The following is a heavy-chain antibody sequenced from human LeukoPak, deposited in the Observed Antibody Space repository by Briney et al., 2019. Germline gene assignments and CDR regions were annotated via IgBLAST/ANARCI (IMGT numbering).Heavy chain of an antibody. CDR1: GFTFSSSW. V-gene: IGHV3-23*01. Sequence: GGSLRLSCAASGFTFSSSWMHWVRQAPGKGLEWVSAISGSGGSTYYADSVKGRFTISRDNSKNTLYLQMNSLRAEDTAVYYCAKDQLPVYYYYYYMDVWGKGTTVTVSS. CDR2: ISGSGGST. J-gene: IGHJ6*03. D-gene: IGHD2-2*01. CDR3: AKDQLPVYYYYYYMDV.